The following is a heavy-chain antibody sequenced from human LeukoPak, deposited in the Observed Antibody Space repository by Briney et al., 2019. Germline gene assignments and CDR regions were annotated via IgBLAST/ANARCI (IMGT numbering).Heavy chain of an antibody. V-gene: IGHV4-31*02. Sequence: PSETLSLTCTVSGGSISSGDYYWSWIRQHPGKGLEWIGYIYYSGDTYYNPSLKSRVTISMDTSGNQFSLKLSSVTAADTAVYYCARAPRHTNSWYYSDYWGQGTLVSVSS. CDR3: ARAPRHTNSWYYSDY. CDR1: GGSISSGDYY. CDR2: IYYSGDT. J-gene: IGHJ4*02. D-gene: IGHD2-2*01.